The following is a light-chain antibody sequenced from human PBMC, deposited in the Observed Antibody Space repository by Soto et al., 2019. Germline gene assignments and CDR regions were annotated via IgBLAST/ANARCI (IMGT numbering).Light chain of an antibody. CDR3: TSYAGGXNV. CDR2: EVN. Sequence: QSALTQPPSASGSPGQSVTISCTGTSSDVGGYNYVSWYQQHPGKVPKLMVYEVNKRPSGVPDRFSGSKSGNTASLTVSGLQAEDEADYYCTSYAGGXNVFGTGTKVTVL. CDR1: SSDVGGYNY. V-gene: IGLV2-8*01. J-gene: IGLJ1*01.